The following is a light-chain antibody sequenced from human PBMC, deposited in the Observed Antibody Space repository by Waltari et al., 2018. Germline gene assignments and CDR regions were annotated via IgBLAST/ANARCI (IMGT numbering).Light chain of an antibody. Sequence: IVLTQSPGTLSLSPGERATLSGRASQTFRTTYLAWYQQKPGQAPTLLIYGASSRATGIPDRFSGSGSGTDFSLTISSLEPEDFAVYYCQQYDISPLTFGGGTKVEIK. CDR3: QQYDISPLT. CDR1: QTFRTTY. J-gene: IGKJ4*01. CDR2: GAS. V-gene: IGKV3-20*01.